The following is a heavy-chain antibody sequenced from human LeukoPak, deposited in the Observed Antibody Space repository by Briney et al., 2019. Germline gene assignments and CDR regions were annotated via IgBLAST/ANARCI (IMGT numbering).Heavy chain of an antibody. CDR2: IYHSGST. Sequence: TSGTLSLTCAVSGGSISSGGYSWSWIRQPPGKGLEWIGYIYHSGSTYYNPSLKSRVTISVDRSKNQFSLKLSSVTAADTAVYYCASSDCGGDCYSSYYFDYWGQGTLVTVSS. CDR3: ASSDCGGDCYSSYYFDY. J-gene: IGHJ4*02. CDR1: GGSISSGGYS. V-gene: IGHV4-30-2*01. D-gene: IGHD2-21*02.